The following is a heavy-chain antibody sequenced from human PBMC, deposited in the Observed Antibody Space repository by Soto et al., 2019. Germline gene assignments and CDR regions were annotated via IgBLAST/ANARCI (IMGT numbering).Heavy chain of an antibody. CDR2: ISGTGGSA. D-gene: IGHD6-19*01. CDR3: VKEGSGWASRGSFDF. CDR1: GLTFSNYG. Sequence: GGSLRLPCAASGLTFSNYGMNWVRQAPGKGLEWVGGISGTGGSAYHADSVKGRLTISRDNSKNTLYLQMNSLRAEDTAIYYCVKEGSGWASRGSFDFWGRGTMVTVSS. V-gene: IGHV3-23*01. J-gene: IGHJ3*01.